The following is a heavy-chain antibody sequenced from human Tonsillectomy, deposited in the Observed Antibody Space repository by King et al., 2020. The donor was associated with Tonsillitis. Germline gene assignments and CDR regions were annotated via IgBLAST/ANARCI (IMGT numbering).Heavy chain of an antibody. J-gene: IGHJ5*02. CDR3: ARHMIYYYGGHPPPFFDP. D-gene: IGHD3-10*01. Sequence: RLQLQESGPGLVKPSETLSLTCTVSGGSISSSSYYWGWIRQPPGKGLEWIGSIYYSGSTYYNPSLKSRVTISVDTSKNQFSLKLSSVTAADTAVYYCARHMIYYYGGHPPPFFDPWGQGTLVTVSS. V-gene: IGHV4-39*06. CDR1: GGSISSSSYY. CDR2: IYYSGST.